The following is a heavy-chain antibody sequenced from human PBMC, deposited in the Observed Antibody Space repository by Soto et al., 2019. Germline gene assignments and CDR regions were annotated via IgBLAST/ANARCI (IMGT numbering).Heavy chain of an antibody. J-gene: IGHJ6*02. D-gene: IGHD3-3*01. V-gene: IGHV1-18*01. CDR2: ISAYNGNT. CDR1: GYTFTSYG. CDR3: ASSWSHDFWSGYYTGTDYYGMDV. Sequence: GASVKVSCKASGYTFTSYGISWVRQAPGQGLEWMGWISAYNGNTNYAQKLQGRVTMTTDTSTSTAYMELRSLRSDDTAVYYCASSWSHDFWSGYYTGTDYYGMDVWGQGTTVTVSS.